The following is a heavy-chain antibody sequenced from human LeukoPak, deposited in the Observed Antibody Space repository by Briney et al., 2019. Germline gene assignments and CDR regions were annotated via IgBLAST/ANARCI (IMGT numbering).Heavy chain of an antibody. CDR1: GYTFTGYY. D-gene: IGHD3-22*01. CDR3: ASASNPVNYYDSSGYPDY. Sequence: ASVKVSCKASGYTFTGYYMHWVRQAPGQGLEWMGWINPNSGGTNYAQKFQGRVIMTRDTSISTAYMELSRLRSDDTAVYYCASASNPVNYYDSSGYPDYWGQGTLVTVSS. J-gene: IGHJ4*02. CDR2: INPNSGGT. V-gene: IGHV1-2*02.